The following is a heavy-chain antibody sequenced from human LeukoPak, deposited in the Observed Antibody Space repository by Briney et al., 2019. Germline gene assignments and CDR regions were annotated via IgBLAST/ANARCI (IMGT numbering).Heavy chain of an antibody. V-gene: IGHV4-59*01. J-gene: IGHJ6*02. D-gene: IGHD2-15*01. CDR1: GGSFSGYY. CDR3: ARAGYCSGGSCYLAGMDV. CDR2: IYYSGST. Sequence: SETLSLTCAVYGGSFSGYYWSWIRQPPGKGLEWIGYIYYSGSTNYNPSLKSRVTISVDTSKNQFSLKLSSVTAADTAVYYCARAGYCSGGSCYLAGMDVWGQGTTVTVSS.